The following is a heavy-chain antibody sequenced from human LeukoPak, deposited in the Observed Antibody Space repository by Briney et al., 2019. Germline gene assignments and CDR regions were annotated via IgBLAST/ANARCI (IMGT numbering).Heavy chain of an antibody. CDR3: ARERGRPTYSSSWSY. V-gene: IGHV1-2*06. CDR2: INHNSGGT. D-gene: IGHD6-13*01. J-gene: IGHJ4*02. CDR1: GYTFTGYY. Sequence: KVSCKASGYTFTGYYMHWVRQAPGQGLEWMGRINHNSGGTNYAQKFQGRVTMTRDTSISTAYMELSRLRSDDTAVYYCARERGRPTYSSSWSYWGQGTLVSVSS.